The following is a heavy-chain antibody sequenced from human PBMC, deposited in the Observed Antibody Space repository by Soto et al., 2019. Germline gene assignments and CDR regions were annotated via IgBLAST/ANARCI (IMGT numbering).Heavy chain of an antibody. CDR2: IYYSGST. CDR1: GGSISSGGYY. V-gene: IGHV4-31*03. D-gene: IGHD3-10*01. J-gene: IGHJ4*02. CDR3: ARGSNMVRGVYFDY. Sequence: QVQLQESGPGLVKPSQTLSLTCTVSGGSISSGGYYWSWIRQHPGKGLEWIGYIYYSGSTYYNPSLKSRVTISVDTSKNQFSLKLSSVTAADTAVYYCARGSNMVRGVYFDYWGQGTLVTVSS.